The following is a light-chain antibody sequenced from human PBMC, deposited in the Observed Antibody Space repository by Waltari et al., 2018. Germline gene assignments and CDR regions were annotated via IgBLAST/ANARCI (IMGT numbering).Light chain of an antibody. V-gene: IGKV3-11*01. CDR3: QHRSSWPLT. CDR2: DAF. CDR1: QSVSSY. J-gene: IGKJ4*02. Sequence: EIVLTQSPATLSLSPGERAALSCRASQSVSSYLAWYQQKPGQAPRLLIYDAFHRATGIPARFSGSGSGTDFTLTITSLEPEDSAVYYCQHRSSWPLTFGGGTKVEI.